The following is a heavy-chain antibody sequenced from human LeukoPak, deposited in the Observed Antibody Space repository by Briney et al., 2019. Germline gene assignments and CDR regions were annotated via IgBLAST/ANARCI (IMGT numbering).Heavy chain of an antibody. CDR2: TWYDGRNK. CDR1: GFNFGGYG. Sequence: GGSLRLSCAASGFNFGGYGIHWVRQAPGKGLEWVAVTWYDGRNKYYADSVKGRFTISRDNSKNTLYLQMNSLRAEDTAVYYCARICVPYYHYYGLDVWGQGTTVTASS. CDR3: ARICVPYYHYYGLDV. V-gene: IGHV3-33*01. J-gene: IGHJ6*02.